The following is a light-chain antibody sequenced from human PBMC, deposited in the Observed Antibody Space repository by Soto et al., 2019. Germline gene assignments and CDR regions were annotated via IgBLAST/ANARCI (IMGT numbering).Light chain of an antibody. CDR2: DVS. Sequence: QSVLTQPASVSGSPGQSITISCTGTSSDVGGYNYVSWYQQHPGKAPKLMIYDVSNRPSGVSNRFSGSKSGNTASLTISGLQAEDEADYYCSSNKSKSSSTYVFGTGTKVTAL. CDR1: SSDVGGYNY. V-gene: IGLV2-14*01. J-gene: IGLJ1*01. CDR3: SSNKSKSSSTYV.